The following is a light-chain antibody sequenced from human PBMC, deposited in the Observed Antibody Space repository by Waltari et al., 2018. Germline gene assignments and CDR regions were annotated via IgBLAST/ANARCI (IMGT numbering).Light chain of an antibody. CDR2: GAS. Sequence: EIVLTQSPGTLSLSPGERATLSCRASQSVSSSYLTWYQQKPGQAPRLRFYGASSRATGIPDRFSGIGSGTDFTLTISRLEPEDFAVYYCQQYGSSPRTFGQGTKVEIK. V-gene: IGKV3-20*01. CDR3: QQYGSSPRT. CDR1: QSVSSSY. J-gene: IGKJ1*01.